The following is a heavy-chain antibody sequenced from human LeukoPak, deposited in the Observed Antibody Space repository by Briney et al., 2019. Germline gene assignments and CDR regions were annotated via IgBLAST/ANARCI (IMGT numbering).Heavy chain of an antibody. CDR2: ITTSSSYI. J-gene: IGHJ4*02. CDR3: AKDPSPNQIVGASTFDY. Sequence: GGSLRLSCAASGFTFSTYYMNWVRQAPGKGLEWVSSITTSSSYIYYADSVKGRFTISRDSSKNTLYLQMNSLRAEDTAVYYCAKDPSPNQIVGASTFDYWGQGTLVTVSS. CDR1: GFTFSTYY. V-gene: IGHV3-21*01. D-gene: IGHD1-26*01.